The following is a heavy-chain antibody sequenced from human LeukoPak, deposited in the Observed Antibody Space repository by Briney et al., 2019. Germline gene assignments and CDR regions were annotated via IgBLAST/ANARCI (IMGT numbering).Heavy chain of an antibody. CDR3: ARHLSGVTGYTYGRGIDY. V-gene: IGHV3-74*01. Sequence: GGSLRLSCAASGFTFSNYWMHWVRQAPGKGLVWVSRINSDGINTSYADSVKGRFTISRDNAKNTLNLQMNSLRAEDTAVYYCARHLSGVTGYTYGRGIDYWGQGTLVTVSS. D-gene: IGHD5-18*01. J-gene: IGHJ4*02. CDR1: GFTFSNYW. CDR2: INSDGINT.